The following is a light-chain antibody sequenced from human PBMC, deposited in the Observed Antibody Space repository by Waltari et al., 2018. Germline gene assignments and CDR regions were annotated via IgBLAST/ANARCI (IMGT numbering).Light chain of an antibody. Sequence: EIVLTQSPATLSLSPGERATLSCRASQRVSSYLAWYQQKPGQAPRLLIYDASTRATGIPARFSGSGSGTDFTLTISSLEPEDFAVYYCQQRSNWPPYMYTFGQGTKLEIK. CDR2: DAS. J-gene: IGKJ2*01. CDR1: QRVSSY. V-gene: IGKV3-11*01. CDR3: QQRSNWPPYMYT.